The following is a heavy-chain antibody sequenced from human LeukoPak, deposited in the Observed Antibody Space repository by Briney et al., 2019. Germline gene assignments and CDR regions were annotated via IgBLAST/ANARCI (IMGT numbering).Heavy chain of an antibody. D-gene: IGHD6-6*01. CDR1: GFIFSSYD. CDR3: TRHSEIYSSSSGAFDI. Sequence: PGGSLRLSCAASGFIFSSYDMHWVRQASGKGLEWVGRIRSKANSYATAYAASVKGRFTISRDDSKNTAYLQMNSLKTEDTAVYYCTRHSEIYSSSSGAFDIWGQGTMVTVSS. CDR2: IRSKANSYAT. J-gene: IGHJ3*02. V-gene: IGHV3-73*01.